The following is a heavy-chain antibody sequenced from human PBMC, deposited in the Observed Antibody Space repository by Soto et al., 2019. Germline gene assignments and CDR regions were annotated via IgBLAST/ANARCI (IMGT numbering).Heavy chain of an antibody. J-gene: IGHJ5*02. CDR1: GGSISSYY. Sequence: ETLSLTCTVSGGSISSYYWSWIRQPPGKGLEWIGYIYYSGSTNYNPSLKSRVTISVDTSKNQFSLKLSSVTAADTAVYYCARRRAVRVGVVTQNDWFDPWGQGTLVTVSS. D-gene: IGHD3-3*01. CDR2: IYYSGST. CDR3: ARRRAVRVGVVTQNDWFDP. V-gene: IGHV4-59*08.